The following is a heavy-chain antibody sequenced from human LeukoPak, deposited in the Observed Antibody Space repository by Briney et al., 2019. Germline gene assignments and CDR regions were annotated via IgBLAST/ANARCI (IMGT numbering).Heavy chain of an antibody. Sequence: ASVKVSCKASGYTFTSYDINWVRQAPGQGLEWMGWMNPNSGNTGYVQKFQGRVTMTRNTSISTAYMELSSLRSEDTAVYYCARGGPVVIAASSDSFDPWGQGTLVTVSS. CDR2: MNPNSGNT. J-gene: IGHJ5*02. V-gene: IGHV1-8*01. CDR3: ARGGPVVIAASSDSFDP. D-gene: IGHD6-13*01. CDR1: GYTFTSYD.